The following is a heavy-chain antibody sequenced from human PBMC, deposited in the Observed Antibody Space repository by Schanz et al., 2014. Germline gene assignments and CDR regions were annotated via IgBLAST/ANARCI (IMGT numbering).Heavy chain of an antibody. V-gene: IGHV3-11*04. CDR2: ITSGSAK. CDR1: GFTFRDYQ. D-gene: IGHD4-4*01. J-gene: IGHJ4*02. CDR3: ASADYTNYFDY. Sequence: QVQLVESGGGLVKPGGSLRLSCTASGFTFRDYQMTWIRQAPGKGLEWVSYITSGSAKFYADSVKGRFTISRDNSKNTVFLQMNSLRGEDTAVYYCASADYTNYFDYWGQGTLVTVSS.